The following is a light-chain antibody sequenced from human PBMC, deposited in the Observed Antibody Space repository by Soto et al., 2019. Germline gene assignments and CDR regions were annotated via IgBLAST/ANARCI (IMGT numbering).Light chain of an antibody. Sequence: QSALAQPASVSGSPGQSITISCTGTSSDVGGYNYVSWYQQHPGKAPKLMIYEVSNRPSGVSNRFSGSKSGSTASLTISGLQAEDEADYYCSSCTSSSTYVFGTGTKVTVL. J-gene: IGLJ1*01. V-gene: IGLV2-14*01. CDR2: EVS. CDR1: SSDVGGYNY. CDR3: SSCTSSSTYV.